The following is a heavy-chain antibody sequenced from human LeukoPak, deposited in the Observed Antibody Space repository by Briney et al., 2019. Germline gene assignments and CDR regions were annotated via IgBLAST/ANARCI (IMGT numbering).Heavy chain of an antibody. J-gene: IGHJ4*02. CDR1: GYTFTSYG. D-gene: IGHD3-16*01. Sequence: ASVKVSCKASGYTFTSYGISWVRQAPGQGLEWMGWISANNGNTNYAEKLQGRVTMTRDKSTNTAYMELRSLRSDDTAVYYCARVLEMGGVDKDDYWGQGTLVTVSS. CDR3: ARVLEMGGVDKDDY. V-gene: IGHV1-18*01. CDR2: ISANNGNT.